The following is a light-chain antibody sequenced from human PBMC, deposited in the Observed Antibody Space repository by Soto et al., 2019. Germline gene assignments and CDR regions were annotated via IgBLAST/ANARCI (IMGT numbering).Light chain of an antibody. J-gene: IGLJ2*01. CDR3: QTWGSGIRVV. CDR1: SGHSSYA. Sequence: QLVLTQSPSASASLGASVKLTCTLSSGHSSYAIAWHRQQPEKGPRYLMKLNSDGSHSKGDGIPDRFSGSSSGAERYLTISSLQSEDEADYYCQTWGSGIRVVFGGGTKVTVL. CDR2: LNSDGSH. V-gene: IGLV4-69*01.